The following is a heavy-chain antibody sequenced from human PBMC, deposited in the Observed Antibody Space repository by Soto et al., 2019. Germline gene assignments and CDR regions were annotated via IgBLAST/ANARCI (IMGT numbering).Heavy chain of an antibody. V-gene: IGHV4-59*01. Sequence: SETLSLTCIVSGGSISSYYWSWIRQPPGKGLEWIGYIYYSGSTKYNPSLKSRVTISVDTSKNQFSLKLNSVCAADTAVYYCARGSSESPRRWFDPWGQGTLVTVSS. CDR1: GGSISSYY. CDR2: IYYSGST. CDR3: ARGSSESPRRWFDP. J-gene: IGHJ5*02. D-gene: IGHD2-2*01.